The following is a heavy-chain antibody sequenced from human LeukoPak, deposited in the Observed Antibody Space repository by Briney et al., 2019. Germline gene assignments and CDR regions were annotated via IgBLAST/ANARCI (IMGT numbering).Heavy chain of an antibody. CDR3: AKGGYDYVEMGYFDY. Sequence: GGSLRLSYASSGFSFSNYAMGWVRQAPGKGLEWVSLIIASSGSTFYADSVKGRFTISRDNSKNTLYLQMNSLRAEDTAVYYCAKGGYDYVEMGYFDYWGQGTLVTVSS. J-gene: IGHJ4*02. D-gene: IGHD5-12*01. V-gene: IGHV3-23*01. CDR1: GFSFSNYA. CDR2: IIASSGST.